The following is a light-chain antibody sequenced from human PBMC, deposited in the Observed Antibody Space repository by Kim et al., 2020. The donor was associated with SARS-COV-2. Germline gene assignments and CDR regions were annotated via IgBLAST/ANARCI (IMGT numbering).Light chain of an antibody. CDR3: SSYTSSSTPWV. V-gene: IGLV2-14*03. CDR2: DVS. CDR1: RSDVGGYNY. J-gene: IGLJ3*02. Sequence: ITTSCAGTRSDVGGYNYVSWYQQHPGKAPKLMIYDVSNRPSGVSNRFSGSKSGNTASLTISGLQAEDEADYYCSSYTSSSTPWVFGGGTQRTV.